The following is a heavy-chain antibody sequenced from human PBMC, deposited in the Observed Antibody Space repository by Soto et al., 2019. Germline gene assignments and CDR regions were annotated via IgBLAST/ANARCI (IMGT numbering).Heavy chain of an antibody. CDR2: MYLGGSF. V-gene: IGHV4-4*08. Sequence: PSETLSLTCNVSGDSVSSGYWSWIRQPPGKGLEWIGFMYLGGSFNYNPSLASRVTISVDTSKNQFSLKLTSVAAADTAIYFCARLQAAVPHYWGQGTLVTVSS. CDR3: ARLQAAVPHY. CDR1: GDSVSSGY. D-gene: IGHD6-13*01. J-gene: IGHJ4*02.